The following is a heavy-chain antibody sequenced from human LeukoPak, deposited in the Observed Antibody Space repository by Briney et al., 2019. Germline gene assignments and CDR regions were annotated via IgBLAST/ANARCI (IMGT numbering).Heavy chain of an antibody. J-gene: IGHJ3*02. D-gene: IGHD3-10*01. CDR1: GGTFSSYA. Sequence: SVKVSCKASGGTFSSYAISWVRQAPGQGLEWMGGIIPIFGTANYAQKFQGRVTITADESTSTAYMELSSLRPEDTAVYYCARGGSGSYDAFDIWGQGTMVTVSS. CDR3: ARGGSGSYDAFDI. V-gene: IGHV1-69*01. CDR2: IIPIFGTA.